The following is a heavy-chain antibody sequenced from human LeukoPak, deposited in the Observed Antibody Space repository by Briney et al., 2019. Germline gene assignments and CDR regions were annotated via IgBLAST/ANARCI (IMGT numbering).Heavy chain of an antibody. Sequence: PGGSLRLSCAASGFTFSSYAMSWVRQAPGKGLEWVSAISGSGGSTYYADSVKGRFTISRDNSKNTLYLQMNSLRAEGTAVYYCAKDATRNSYYDILTGEQPLKYWGQGTLVTVSS. D-gene: IGHD3-9*01. V-gene: IGHV3-23*01. J-gene: IGHJ4*02. CDR2: ISGSGGST. CDR1: GFTFSSYA. CDR3: AKDATRNSYYDILTGEQPLKY.